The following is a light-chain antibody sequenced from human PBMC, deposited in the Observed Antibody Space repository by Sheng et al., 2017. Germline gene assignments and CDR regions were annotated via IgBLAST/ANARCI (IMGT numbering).Light chain of an antibody. CDR3: QQYADSPWT. CDR1: ESIDNY. V-gene: IGKV1-39*01. CDR2: GAS. Sequence: DIEMTQSPSSLSASVGDRVTITCRASESIDNYLNWYQQKPGKGPKLLIFGASTLQSGVPSRFSGSGSGTDFTLTISRLEPEDFVLYYCQQYADSPWTFGQGTKVEVK. J-gene: IGKJ1*01.